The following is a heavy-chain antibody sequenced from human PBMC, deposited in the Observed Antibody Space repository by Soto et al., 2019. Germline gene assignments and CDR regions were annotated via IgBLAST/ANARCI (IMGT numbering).Heavy chain of an antibody. J-gene: IGHJ4*02. CDR3: AKDEYYYSRSGYYIFDS. CDR1: GFTFSDYY. V-gene: IGHV3-30*18. CDR2: ISHDGTNK. Sequence: PGGSLRLSCAASGFTFSDYYMSWVRQAPGKGLEWVAAISHDGTNKNYGDSVKGRFTISRDNSKKTLYLQMNSLRPEDTALYYCAKDEYYYSRSGYYIFDSWGQGTLVTVSS. D-gene: IGHD3-22*01.